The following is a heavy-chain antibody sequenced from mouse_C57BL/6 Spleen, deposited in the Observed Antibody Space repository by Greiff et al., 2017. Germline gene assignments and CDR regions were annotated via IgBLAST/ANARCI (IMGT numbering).Heavy chain of an antibody. CDR1: GYTFTDYE. CDR2: IDPETGGT. CDR3: TRIGSAWFAY. Sequence: QVQLQQSGAELVRPGASVTLSCKASGYTFTDYEMHWVKQTPVHGLEWIGAIDPETGGTAYNQKFKGKAILTADKSSSTAYMELRSLTSEDSAVYYCTRIGSAWFAYWGQGTLVTVSA. J-gene: IGHJ3*01. D-gene: IGHD2-2*01. V-gene: IGHV1-15*01.